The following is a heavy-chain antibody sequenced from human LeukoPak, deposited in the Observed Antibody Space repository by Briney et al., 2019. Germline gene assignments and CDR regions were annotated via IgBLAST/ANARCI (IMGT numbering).Heavy chain of an antibody. CDR3: GRDRGYSYGDY. CDR1: GFTFRDYY. J-gene: IGHJ4*02. CDR2: ISSSGSTI. V-gene: IGHV3-11*01. Sequence: PGGSLRLSCAASGFTFRDYYMTWIRQAPGKGLEWVSYISSSGSTIFYADSVKGRFTISRDNAKNSPYLQMNSLRADDTAVYYCGRDRGYSYGDYWGQGTLVTVSS. D-gene: IGHD5-18*01.